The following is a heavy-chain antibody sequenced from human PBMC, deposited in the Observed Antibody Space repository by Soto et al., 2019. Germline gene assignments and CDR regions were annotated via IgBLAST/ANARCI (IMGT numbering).Heavy chain of an antibody. Sequence: EMQLVESGGGLVQPGGSLRLSCVASGFSFSSFEMNWVRQAHGKGLEWVSSISSSGQTVKYADPAKGRFTVSRDNSKKSVLLQMKSLTAEDTAVYFCARLQWEPLGRAGLDVWGQGATVIVTS. V-gene: IGHV3-48*03. J-gene: IGHJ6*02. CDR1: GFSFSSFE. D-gene: IGHD1-26*01. CDR2: ISSSGQTV. CDR3: ARLQWEPLGRAGLDV.